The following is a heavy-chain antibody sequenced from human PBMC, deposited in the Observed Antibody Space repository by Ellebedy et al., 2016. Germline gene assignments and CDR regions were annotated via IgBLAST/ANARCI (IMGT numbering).Heavy chain of an antibody. CDR1: GFTFDDYA. Sequence: SLKISXATSGFTFDDYALHWVRQVPGKGLEWVSGISWNSAAIGYGEAVKGRFTISRDSAKNYLYLQMNSLRVVDTALYFCAKGTMDYLHHWGQGTLVTVSS. CDR3: AKGTMDYLHH. CDR2: ISWNSAAI. D-gene: IGHD3-10*01. J-gene: IGHJ4*02. V-gene: IGHV3-9*01.